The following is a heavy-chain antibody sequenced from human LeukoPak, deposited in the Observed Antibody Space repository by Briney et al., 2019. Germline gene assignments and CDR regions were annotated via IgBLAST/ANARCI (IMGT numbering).Heavy chain of an antibody. CDR3: ARAAYCTNGVCKGVFDY. Sequence: GEALKMSCKGSGYSFTSYWIGWVRQRTGKCLDWMGIIYPGDSDTRYSPSFQGQVTISADKSLSTAYLQWSSLKASDTAMYYCARAAYCTNGVCKGVFDYWGQGTLVTVSS. CDR1: GYSFTSYW. V-gene: IGHV5-51*01. D-gene: IGHD2-8*01. CDR2: IYPGDSDT. J-gene: IGHJ4*02.